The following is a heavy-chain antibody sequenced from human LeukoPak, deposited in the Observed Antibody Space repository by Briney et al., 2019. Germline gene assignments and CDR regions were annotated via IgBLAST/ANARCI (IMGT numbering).Heavy chain of an antibody. D-gene: IGHD4-17*01. CDR2: IIPIFGIA. J-gene: IGHJ4*02. Sequence: SAKVSCKASGGTFSSYAISWVRQAPGQGLEWMGRIIPIFGIANYAQKFQGRVTITADKSTSTAYMELSSLRSEDTAVYYCARDFDYGDYGGYFDYWGQGTLVTVSS. CDR1: GGTFSSYA. V-gene: IGHV1-69*04. CDR3: ARDFDYGDYGGYFDY.